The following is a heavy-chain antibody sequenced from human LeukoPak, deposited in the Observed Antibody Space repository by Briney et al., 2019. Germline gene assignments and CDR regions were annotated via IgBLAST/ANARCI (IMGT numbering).Heavy chain of an antibody. V-gene: IGHV3-23*01. CDR3: AKAYDNSGHILRYSDC. D-gene: IGHD3-22*01. Sequence: PGGSLRLSCAASGFTFSSNAMSWVRQAPGQGLEWVSGISGSGGSTWYADSVKGHFTISTDNTKNTLYLQMNSLRAEDTAVYCCAKAYDNSGHILRYSDCWGQGTLVTVSS. J-gene: IGHJ4*02. CDR2: ISGSGGST. CDR1: GFTFSSNA.